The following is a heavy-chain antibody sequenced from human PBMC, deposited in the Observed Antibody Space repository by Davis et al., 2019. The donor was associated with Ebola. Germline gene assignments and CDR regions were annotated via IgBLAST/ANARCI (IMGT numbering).Heavy chain of an antibody. Sequence: PSETLSLTCTVSGGSISSGGYYWSWIRQHPGKGLEWIGYIYYSGSTYYNPSLKSRVTISVDTSKNQFFLKLSSVTAADTAVYYCAKHGGITNYYDSSGYLNWFDPWGQGTLVTVSS. CDR3: AKHGGITNYYDSSGYLNWFDP. V-gene: IGHV4-39*01. CDR2: IYYSGST. D-gene: IGHD3-22*01. CDR1: GGSISSGGYY. J-gene: IGHJ5*02.